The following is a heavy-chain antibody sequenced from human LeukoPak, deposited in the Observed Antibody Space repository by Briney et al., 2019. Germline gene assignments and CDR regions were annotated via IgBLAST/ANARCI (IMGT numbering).Heavy chain of an antibody. D-gene: IGHD3-10*01. V-gene: IGHV3-23*01. CDR3: AKIHGSGSYNRFDY. CDR2: ISGSGGST. Sequence: GGSLRLSCAASGFTFSSYAMSWVRQAPGKGLEWVSAISGSGGSTYDAGSVKGRFTISRDNSKNTLYLQMNSLRAEDTAVYYCAKIHGSGSYNRFDYWGQGTLVTVSS. CDR1: GFTFSSYA. J-gene: IGHJ4*02.